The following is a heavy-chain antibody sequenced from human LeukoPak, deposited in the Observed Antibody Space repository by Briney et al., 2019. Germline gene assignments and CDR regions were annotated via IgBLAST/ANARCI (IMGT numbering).Heavy chain of an antibody. CDR3: ARANYYGSGKKDLDY. CDR2: MNPNSGNT. J-gene: IGHJ4*02. Sequence: VASVKVSCKASGHTFTTYDINWVRQATGQGLEWMGWMNPNSGNTGYAQKFQGRVTMTRNTSMSTAYMELSSLRSEDTAVYYCARANYYGSGKKDLDYWGQGTLVTVSS. CDR1: GHTFTTYD. V-gene: IGHV1-8*01. D-gene: IGHD3-10*01.